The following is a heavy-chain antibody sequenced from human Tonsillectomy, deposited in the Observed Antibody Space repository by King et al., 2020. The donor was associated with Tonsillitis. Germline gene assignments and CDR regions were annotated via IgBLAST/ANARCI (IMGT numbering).Heavy chain of an antibody. CDR3: AKDGSTSFYYYYYMDV. Sequence: QLVQSGGGLVQPGGSLRLSCVASGFTFSSYAMSWVRQAPGKGLEWVSVISGSGGSTYYADSVKGRFTISRDKSKNTLYLQMNSLRAEDTAVYYCAKDGSTSFYYYYYMDVWGKGTTVTVSS. CDR1: GFTFSSYA. V-gene: IGHV3-23*04. D-gene: IGHD2-2*01. CDR2: ISGSGGST. J-gene: IGHJ6*03.